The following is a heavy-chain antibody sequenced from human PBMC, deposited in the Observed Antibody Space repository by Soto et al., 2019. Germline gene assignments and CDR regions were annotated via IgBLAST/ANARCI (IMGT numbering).Heavy chain of an antibody. CDR2: ISGSGGST. CDR3: AKTGELEWLVSY. J-gene: IGHJ4*02. Sequence: EVQLLESGGGLVQPGGSLRLSCAASGCTLSSYAMSWVRQAPGKGLEWVSAISGSGGSTYYADSVKGRFTISRDNSKNTLYLQMNSLRAEDTAVYYCAKTGELEWLVSYWGQGTLVTVSS. V-gene: IGHV3-23*01. CDR1: GCTLSSYA. D-gene: IGHD6-19*01.